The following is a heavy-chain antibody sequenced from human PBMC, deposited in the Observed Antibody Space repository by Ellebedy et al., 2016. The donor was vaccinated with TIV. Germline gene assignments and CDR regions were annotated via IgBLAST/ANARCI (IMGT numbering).Heavy chain of an antibody. D-gene: IGHD2-21*01. V-gene: IGHV4-30-4*01. J-gene: IGHJ5*02. CDR2: IYYSGST. CDR3: ASCGGDNWFDP. Sequence: SETLSLXXTVSGGSISSGDYYWSWIRQPPGKGLEWIGYIYYSGSTYYNPSLKSRVTISVDTSKNQFSLKLSSVTAADTAVYYCASCGGDNWFDPWGQGTLVTVSS. CDR1: GGSISSGDYY.